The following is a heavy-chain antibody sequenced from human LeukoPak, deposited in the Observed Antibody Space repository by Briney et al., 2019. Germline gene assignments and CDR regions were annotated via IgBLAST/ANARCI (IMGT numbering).Heavy chain of an antibody. J-gene: IGHJ5*02. Sequence: SETPSLTCIVSGGSVSSDNSYWSWIRQPPGKGLEWIGYISYSGSTSYNPSLKSRVTISVDTSKNQFSLKLSSVTAADTAMYYCARGAAWGQGTLVTVSS. CDR2: ISYSGST. V-gene: IGHV4-61*01. CDR3: ARGAA. CDR1: GGSVSSDNSY.